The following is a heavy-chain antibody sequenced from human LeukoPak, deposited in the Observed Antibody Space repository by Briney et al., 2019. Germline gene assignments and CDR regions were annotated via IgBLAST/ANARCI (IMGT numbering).Heavy chain of an antibody. CDR1: GFTVSSNY. D-gene: IGHD2-2*01. V-gene: IGHV3-66*01. Sequence: GGSLRLSCAASGFTVSSNYMNWVRQAPGKGLEWVSVIYSGGSTYYADSVKGRFTISRDNSKNTLYLQMNSLRAEDTAVYYCAKDLPAAINDWFDPWGQGTLVTVSS. J-gene: IGHJ5*02. CDR3: AKDLPAAINDWFDP. CDR2: IYSGGST.